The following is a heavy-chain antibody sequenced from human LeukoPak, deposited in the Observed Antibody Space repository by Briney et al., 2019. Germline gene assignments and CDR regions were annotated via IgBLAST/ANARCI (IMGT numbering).Heavy chain of an antibody. CDR3: ARGPNYDILTGYRATFDY. CDR2: IYYSGST. J-gene: IGHJ4*02. D-gene: IGHD3-9*01. CDR1: GGSISSYY. V-gene: IGHV4-59*01. Sequence: SETLSLTCTVSGGSISSYYWSWIRQPPGKGLEWIGYIYYSGSTNYNPSLKSRVTISVDTSKNQFSLKLSSVTAADTAVYYCARGPNYDILTGYRATFDYWGQGTLVTVSS.